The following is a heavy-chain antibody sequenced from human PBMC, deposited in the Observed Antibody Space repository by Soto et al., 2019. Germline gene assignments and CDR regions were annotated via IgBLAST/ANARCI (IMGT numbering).Heavy chain of an antibody. CDR1: GDSVSTNIAA. V-gene: IGHV6-1*01. Sequence: SQTLSLTCAISGDSVSTNIAAWSWIRQSPSRGLEWLGRTLYRSSKWYNEYAVSVRGRITINPDTSKNQYSLQLNSVTPEDTAVYYCAALGVNFDHWGQGTLVTVAS. J-gene: IGHJ4*02. CDR3: AALGVNFDH. CDR2: TLYRSSKWYN. D-gene: IGHD2-8*01.